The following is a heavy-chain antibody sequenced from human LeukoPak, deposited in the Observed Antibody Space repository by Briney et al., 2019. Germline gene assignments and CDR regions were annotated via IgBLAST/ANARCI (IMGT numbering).Heavy chain of an antibody. J-gene: IGHJ4*02. V-gene: IGHV3-30*04. CDR3: ARPFPYYDSSGYYTDH. D-gene: IGHD3-22*01. Sequence: GGSLRLSCAASGFTLSSYAMHWVRQAPGKGLEWVAVISYDGSNKYYADSVKGRFTISRDNSKNTLYLQMNSLRAEDTAVYYCARPFPYYDSSGYYTDHWGQGTLVTVSS. CDR2: ISYDGSNK. CDR1: GFTLSSYA.